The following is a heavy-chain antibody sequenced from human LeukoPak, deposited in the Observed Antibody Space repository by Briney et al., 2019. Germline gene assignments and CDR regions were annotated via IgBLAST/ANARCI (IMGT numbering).Heavy chain of an antibody. CDR1: GFTFSSYW. J-gene: IGHJ4*02. Sequence: GRSLRLSCAASGFTFSSYWMSWVRQAPGKGLEWVANIKQDGSEKYYVDSVKGRFTISRDNAKNSLYLQMNSLRAEDTAVYYCARDVHIAVAGIGGPDYWGQGTLVTVSS. D-gene: IGHD6-19*01. CDR3: ARDVHIAVAGIGGPDY. CDR2: IKQDGSEK. V-gene: IGHV3-7*01.